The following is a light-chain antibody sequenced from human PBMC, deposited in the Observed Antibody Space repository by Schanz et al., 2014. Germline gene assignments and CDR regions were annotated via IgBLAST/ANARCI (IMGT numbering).Light chain of an antibody. CDR1: QSISSS. CDR3: QQSYSTPPT. J-gene: IGKJ4*01. CDR2: VAS. Sequence: DIQMTQSPSSLSASVGDRVTITCRASQSISSSLNWYQQKAGKAPKVLIYVASSLQSGVPSRFSGSGSGTDFTLTISSLQPEDFATYYCQQSYSTPPTFGGGTKVEIK. V-gene: IGKV1-39*01.